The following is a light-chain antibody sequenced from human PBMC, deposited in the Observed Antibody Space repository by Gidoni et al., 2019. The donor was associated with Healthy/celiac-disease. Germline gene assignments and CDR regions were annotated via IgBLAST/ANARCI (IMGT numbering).Light chain of an antibody. Sequence: DIVMTQSPDSLAVSLGERATINCKSSQSVLYSSNNKNYLAWYQQKPGQPPKLLIYWASTRESGVPDRFSGSGSGTDFTLTISSLQAEEVAVYYCQQYYSTLLTFGQGTKLEIK. CDR3: QQYYSTLLT. V-gene: IGKV4-1*01. J-gene: IGKJ2*01. CDR2: WAS. CDR1: QSVLYSSNNKNY.